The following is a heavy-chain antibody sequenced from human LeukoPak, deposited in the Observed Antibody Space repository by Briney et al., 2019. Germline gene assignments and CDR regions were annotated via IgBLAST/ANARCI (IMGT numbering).Heavy chain of an antibody. CDR1: GGAISSYS. Sequence: SETLSLTCTVSGGAISSYSWSWIRLPAGKGLEWIGRINPSGSTNYNPSLKSRVTMSLDTSKNQFSLKLNSVTAADTAVYYCARQQLKTMASFDYWGQGTLVTVSS. CDR2: INPSGST. D-gene: IGHD4/OR15-4a*01. J-gene: IGHJ4*02. CDR3: ARQQLKTMASFDY. V-gene: IGHV4-4*07.